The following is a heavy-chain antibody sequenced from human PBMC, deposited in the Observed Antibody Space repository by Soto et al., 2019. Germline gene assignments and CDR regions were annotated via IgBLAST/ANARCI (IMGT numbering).Heavy chain of an antibody. CDR2: LYQGLSI. V-gene: IGHV4-34*01. CDR1: SGSFSGYY. D-gene: IGHD5-12*01. Sequence: PSETLSLTCAVYSGSFSGYYWSWIRQPPGKGLEWIGELYQGLSIIYNPSLESRVTISGDSSKNQFSLKLRSVTAADMAVYYCAREGSYSAYNFAHGIQLWSFDFWGQGALVTVSS. J-gene: IGHJ4*02. CDR3: AREGSYSAYNFAHGIQLWSFDF.